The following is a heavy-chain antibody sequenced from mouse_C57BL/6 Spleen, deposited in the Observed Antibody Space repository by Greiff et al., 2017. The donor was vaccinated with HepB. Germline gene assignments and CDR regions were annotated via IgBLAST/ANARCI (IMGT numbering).Heavy chain of an antibody. D-gene: IGHD4-1*02. Sequence: VQLKESGPELVKPGASVKISCKASGYSFTGYYMNWVKQSPEKSLEWIGEINPSTGGTTYNQKFKAKATLTVDKSSSTAYMQLKSLTSEDSAVYYCARSPTGTGAMDYWGQGTSVTVSS. CDR2: INPSTGGT. CDR3: ARSPTGTGAMDY. CDR1: GYSFTGYY. J-gene: IGHJ4*01. V-gene: IGHV1-42*01.